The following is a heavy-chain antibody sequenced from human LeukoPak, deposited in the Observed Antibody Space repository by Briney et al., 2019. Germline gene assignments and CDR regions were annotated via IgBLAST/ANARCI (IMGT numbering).Heavy chain of an antibody. CDR3: ARWSIRFNWFDP. D-gene: IGHD3-16*01. V-gene: IGHV4-39*01. CDR2: IYYSGST. Sequence: SETLSLTCTVSGGSISSSSYYWGWIRQPPGKGLEWIGSIYYSGSTYYNPSLKSRVTISVDTSKNQFSLKLSSVTAADTAVYYCARWSIRFNWFDPWGQGTLVTVSS. CDR1: GGSISSSSYY. J-gene: IGHJ5*02.